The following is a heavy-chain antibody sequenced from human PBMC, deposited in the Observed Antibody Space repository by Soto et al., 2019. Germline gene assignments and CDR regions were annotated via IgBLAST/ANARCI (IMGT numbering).Heavy chain of an antibody. CDR2: IKSKTDGGTT. CDR1: GFTFSNAR. J-gene: IGHJ4*02. Sequence: PGGSLRLSCAASGFTFSNARMSWARQAPGKGLEWVGRIKSKTDGGTTDYAAPVKGRFTISRDDSKNTLYLQMNSLKTEDTAVYYCTTDPPYSNYDYWGQGTLVTVSS. V-gene: IGHV3-15*01. CDR3: TTDPPYSNYDY. D-gene: IGHD4-4*01.